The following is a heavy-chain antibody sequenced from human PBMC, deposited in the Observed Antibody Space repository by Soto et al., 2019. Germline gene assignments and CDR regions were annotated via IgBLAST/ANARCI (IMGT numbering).Heavy chain of an antibody. V-gene: IGHV1-18*01. CDR1: GYTFTSYG. CDR3: ARVISQYGGNWRFDY. D-gene: IGHD2-15*01. CDR2: ISAYNGNT. Sequence: ASVKVSCKASGYTFTSYGISWVRQAPGQGLEWMGWISAYNGNTNYAQKLQGRVTMTTDTSTSTAYMELRSLRSDDTAVYYCARVISQYGGNWRFDYWGQGTLVTVSS. J-gene: IGHJ4*02.